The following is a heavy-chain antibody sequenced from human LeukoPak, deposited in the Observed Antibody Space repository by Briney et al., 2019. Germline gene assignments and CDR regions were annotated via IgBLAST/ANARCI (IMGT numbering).Heavy chain of an antibody. D-gene: IGHD6-13*01. CDR1: GFTFSSYG. V-gene: IGHV3-23*01. CDR2: ISATGGTT. Sequence: GGSLRLSCAASGFTFSSYGMSWVRQAPGRGLEWVSAISATGGTTYYADSVRGRFTISRDNSKNTLYLQMNSLRAEDTAVYYCAKDSSRTWPLPSGFDPWGQGTLVTVSS. CDR3: AKDSSRTWPLPSGFDP. J-gene: IGHJ5*02.